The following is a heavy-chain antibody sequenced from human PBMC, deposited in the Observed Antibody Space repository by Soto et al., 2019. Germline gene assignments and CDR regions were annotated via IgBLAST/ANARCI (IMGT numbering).Heavy chain of an antibody. CDR2: IYYGGST. V-gene: IGHV4-59*01. CDR1: GGSISSYY. Sequence: LSLTCTVSGGSISSYYWSWIRQPPCKVLEWIGGIYYGGSTNYNPSLKSRVTISVDTSKKQFSLKLSSVTAADTAMYYCASGGRGCSGGNCRPNWFDPWGQGTRVTVSA. J-gene: IGHJ5*02. D-gene: IGHD2-15*01. CDR3: ASGGRGCSGGNCRPNWFDP.